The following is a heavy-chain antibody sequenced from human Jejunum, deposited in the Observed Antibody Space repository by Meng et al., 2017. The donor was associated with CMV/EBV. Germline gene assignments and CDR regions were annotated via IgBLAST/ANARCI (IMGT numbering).Heavy chain of an antibody. D-gene: IGHD3-10*01. J-gene: IGHJ3*02. CDR2: ISVGSTVI. V-gene: IGHV3-48*01. CDR3: AKVEVSAGTTASSFDI. Sequence: VNGHGMNWVRQAPGKGLEWVSYISVGSTVIYYADSVRGRFTVSRDNSKNTLYLQMDSLSAEDTAVYYCAKVEVSAGTTASSFDIWGHGTSVTVSS. CDR1: VNGHG.